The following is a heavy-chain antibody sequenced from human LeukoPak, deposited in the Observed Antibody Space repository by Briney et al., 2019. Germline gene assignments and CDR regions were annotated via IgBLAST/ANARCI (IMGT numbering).Heavy chain of an antibody. D-gene: IGHD5-12*01. V-gene: IGHV1-2*02. CDR3: ARGSVYDYRAFDI. CDR2: INPGSGGT. CDR1: GYTFTGYY. J-gene: IGHJ3*02. Sequence: PEASVKVSCKASGYTFTGYYLHWVRQGPGQGLEWMGWINPGSGGTNYAQKFQGRVIMTRDTSVSTAYMELSSPRSDDTALYYCARGSVYDYRAFDIRGQGTMVTDSS.